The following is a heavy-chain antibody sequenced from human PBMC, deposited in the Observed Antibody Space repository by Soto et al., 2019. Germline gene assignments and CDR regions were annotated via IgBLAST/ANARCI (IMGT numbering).Heavy chain of an antibody. V-gene: IGHV1-69*13. Sequence: SVKVSCKASGGTSNSYAISWVRQAPGQGLEWMGGIIPIFGTANYAQKFQGRVTITADESTSTAYMELSSLRSEDTAVYYCARDLFSGSSSRFDYWGQGTLVTVSS. J-gene: IGHJ4*02. CDR2: IIPIFGTA. D-gene: IGHD3-22*01. CDR3: ARDLFSGSSSRFDY. CDR1: GGTSNSYA.